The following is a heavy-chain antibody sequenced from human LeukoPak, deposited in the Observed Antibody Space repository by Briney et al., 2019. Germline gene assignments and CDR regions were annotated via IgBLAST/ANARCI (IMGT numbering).Heavy chain of an antibody. CDR2: IYYSGST. J-gene: IGHJ3*02. CDR3: ARGLYYYDSSGYYFGAFDI. V-gene: IGHV4-30-4*01. D-gene: IGHD3-22*01. Sequence: SETLSLTCTVSGGSISSGDYYWSWIRQPPGKGLEWIGYIYYSGSTYYNPSLKSRVTISVDTSKNQFSLKLSSVTAADTAVYYCARGLYYYDSSGYYFGAFDIWGQGTMVTVSS. CDR1: GGSISSGDYY.